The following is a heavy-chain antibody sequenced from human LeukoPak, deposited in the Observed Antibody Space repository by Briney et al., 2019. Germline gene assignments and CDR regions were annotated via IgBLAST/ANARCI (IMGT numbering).Heavy chain of an antibody. CDR2: ISGSGGST. V-gene: IGHV3-23*01. J-gene: IGHJ4*02. CDR3: AKCGHLKMATTYGDY. D-gene: IGHD5-24*01. Sequence: PGGSLRLSCAASGFTFSNYWMHWVRQAPGKGLEWVSAISGSGGSTYYADSVKGRFTISRDNSKNTLYLQMNSLRAEDTAVYYCAKCGHLKMATTYGDYWGQGTLVTVSS. CDR1: GFTFSNYW.